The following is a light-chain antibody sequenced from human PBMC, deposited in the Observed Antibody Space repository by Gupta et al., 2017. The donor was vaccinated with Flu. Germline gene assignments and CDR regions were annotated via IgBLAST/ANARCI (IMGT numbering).Light chain of an antibody. J-gene: IGKJ4*01. V-gene: IGKV3-15*01. CDR1: QSVSSN. CDR2: GAS. CDR3: KQYNNWPLT. Sequence: EIVMTQSPVTLSVSPGERATLSCRASQSVSSNLAWYQQRPGQPPRLLIYGASNRATGVPATFSGSGSGTEFTLTISSLQSEDFAVYYCKQYNNWPLTFGGGTKVEIK.